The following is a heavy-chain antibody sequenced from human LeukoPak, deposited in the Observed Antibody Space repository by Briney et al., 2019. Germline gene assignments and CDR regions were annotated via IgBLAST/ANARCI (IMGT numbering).Heavy chain of an antibody. V-gene: IGHV3-7*01. J-gene: IGHJ4*02. CDR3: ARDLYRIVVVPHYFDY. Sequence: PGGSLRLSCAASGFTFSSYWMSWVRQAPGKGLEWVAHIKKDGSEKYYVDSVKGRFTISRDNAKNSLYLQMNSLRAEDTAVYYCARDLYRIVVVPHYFDYWGQGTLVTVSS. D-gene: IGHD3-22*01. CDR2: IKKDGSEK. CDR1: GFTFSSYW.